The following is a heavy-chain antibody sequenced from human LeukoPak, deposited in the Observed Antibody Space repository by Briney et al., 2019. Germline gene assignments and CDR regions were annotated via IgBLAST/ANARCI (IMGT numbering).Heavy chain of an antibody. V-gene: IGHV4-34*01. Sequence: KTSETLSLTCAVYGGSFSGYYWSWIRQPPGKGLEWIGEINHSGSTNYNPSLKSRVTISVDTSKNQFSLKLSSVTAADTAVYYCARGLAYTSYYYYYGMDVWGQGTTVTVSS. J-gene: IGHJ6*02. CDR3: ARGLAYTSYYYYYGMDV. CDR2: INHSGST. D-gene: IGHD3-16*01. CDR1: GGSFSGYY.